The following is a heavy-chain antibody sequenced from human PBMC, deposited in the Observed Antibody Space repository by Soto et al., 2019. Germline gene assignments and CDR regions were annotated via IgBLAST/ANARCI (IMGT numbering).Heavy chain of an antibody. CDR1: GDSIRNGFYY. V-gene: IGHV4-31*01. D-gene: IGHD1-1*01. J-gene: IGHJ5*02. CDR3: AKNETTRPWFNP. Sequence: QVQLQESGPGLVKPSQTLSLICTVSGDSIRNGFYYWSWIRQHPGKGLEWIGNIYYVGSTSYNPSLKSLVTISIDRSKNQFSLTLNSVTAADTAVYYCAKNETTRPWFNPWGQGTLVIVSS. CDR2: IYYVGST.